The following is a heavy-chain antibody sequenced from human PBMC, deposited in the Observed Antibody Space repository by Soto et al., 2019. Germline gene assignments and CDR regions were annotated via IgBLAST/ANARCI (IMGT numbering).Heavy chain of an antibody. CDR1: GDSIPTHY. Sequence: SETLSLTCTVTGDSIPTHYWSWIRQSPGKGLEWIGFIYYGGSTNYNPSLKSRVTISVDTPKNQFSLKLSSVTAADTAVYYCAKNWNWGSLVHWGQGTLVTVS. V-gene: IGHV4-59*08. J-gene: IGHJ4*02. CDR3: AKNWNWGSLVH. D-gene: IGHD7-27*01. CDR2: IYYGGST.